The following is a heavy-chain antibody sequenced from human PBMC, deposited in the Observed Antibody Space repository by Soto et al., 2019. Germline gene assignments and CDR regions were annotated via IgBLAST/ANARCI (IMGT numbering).Heavy chain of an antibody. D-gene: IGHD2-8*02. CDR1: GFTFSSYG. CDR3: ARSRQEFYCGNHFDY. Sequence: QVQLVESGGGVVQPGRSLRLSCAASGFTFSSYGMHWVRQAPGKGLEWVAVIWYDGSNKYYADSVKGRFTISRDNSKNTLYLQMYSLRAEDTAVYYCARSRQEFYCGNHFDYWGQGTLVTVSS. J-gene: IGHJ4*02. CDR2: IWYDGSNK. V-gene: IGHV3-33*01.